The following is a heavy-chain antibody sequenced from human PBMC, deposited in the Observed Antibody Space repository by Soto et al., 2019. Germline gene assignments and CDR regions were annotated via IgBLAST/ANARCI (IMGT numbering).Heavy chain of an antibody. CDR1: GCSISSYY. D-gene: IGHD3-22*01. CDR2: IYYSGST. J-gene: IGHJ4*02. V-gene: IGHV4-59*01. CDR3: ARAPHYYDSSGYGLYYFDY. Sequence: PSETLSITCTVSGCSISSYYWSWIRQPPGKGLEWIGYIYYSGSTNYNPSLKSRVTISVDTSKNQFSLKLSSVTAADTAVYYCARAPHYYDSSGYGLYYFDYWGQGTLVTVSS.